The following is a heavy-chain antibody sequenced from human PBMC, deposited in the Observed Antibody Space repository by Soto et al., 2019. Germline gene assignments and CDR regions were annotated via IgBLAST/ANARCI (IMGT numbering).Heavy chain of an antibody. Sequence: ASVKVSCKASGYTFTNNDVIWVLQATGQGLEWMGWMNPGSGDTGYAQKFQGRVTMTRDISIATAYMELNSLTSEDTAIYYCARMESFGSLNWFDPWGQGTLVTVSS. CDR3: ARMESFGSLNWFDP. D-gene: IGHD5-18*01. CDR2: MNPGSGDT. CDR1: GYTFTNND. J-gene: IGHJ5*02. V-gene: IGHV1-8*02.